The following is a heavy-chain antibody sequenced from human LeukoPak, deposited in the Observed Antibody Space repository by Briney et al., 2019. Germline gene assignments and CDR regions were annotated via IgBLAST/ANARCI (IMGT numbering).Heavy chain of an antibody. Sequence: GGSLRLPCTASGFTFGDYALTWVRQAPGKGLEWLGFIRSKTYGGTTELAASVEGRFTISRDDSKSIAYLQMNSLKTEDTAVYYCTRSEYTYYYDGSGYLIDYWGQGTLVTVSS. D-gene: IGHD3-22*01. CDR1: GFTFGDYA. CDR2: IRSKTYGGTT. CDR3: TRSEYTYYYDGSGYLIDY. J-gene: IGHJ4*02. V-gene: IGHV3-49*04.